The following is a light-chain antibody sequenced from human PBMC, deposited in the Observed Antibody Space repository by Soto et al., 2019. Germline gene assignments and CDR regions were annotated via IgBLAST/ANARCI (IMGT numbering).Light chain of an antibody. J-gene: IGKJ4*01. CDR1: QTITSAY. Sequence: EIVLTQSPATLSLSPGERATLSCGASQTITSAYLAWYQLKPGLAPRLLFYDASNRATGVPDTFSGSGSGTDFTLTISRLEPEDFAVYYCQQYDTSPLTFGGGTQVEIK. V-gene: IGKV3D-20*01. CDR3: QQYDTSPLT. CDR2: DAS.